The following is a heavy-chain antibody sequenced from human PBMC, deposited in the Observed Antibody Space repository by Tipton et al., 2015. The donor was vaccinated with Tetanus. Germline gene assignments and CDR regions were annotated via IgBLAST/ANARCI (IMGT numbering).Heavy chain of an antibody. D-gene: IGHD6-19*01. J-gene: IGHJ4*02. CDR2: IYYNGNI. Sequence: TLYLTCTVSGDSINRGDYYWTWIRQSPGKGLEWIGYIYYNGNIYYNPSLESRAIISGDTSKNQFSLKLTSVSAADTAVYYCARGNGEGSGWYTYWGQGTQVTVAS. CDR3: ARGNGEGSGWYTY. CDR1: GDSINRGDYY. V-gene: IGHV4-30-4*01.